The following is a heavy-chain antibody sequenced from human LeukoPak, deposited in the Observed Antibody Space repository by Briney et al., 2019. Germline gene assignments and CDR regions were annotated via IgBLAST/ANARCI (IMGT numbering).Heavy chain of an antibody. Sequence: SETLSLTCAVSGGSISSSNWWSWVRQPPGKGLGWIGQIYHSGSTNYNPSLKSRVTISVDTSKNQFSLKLSSVTAADTAVYYCARAQAAAGRGGVWDFDYWGQGTLATVSS. CDR2: IYHSGST. CDR1: GGSISSSNW. J-gene: IGHJ4*02. D-gene: IGHD6-13*01. CDR3: ARAQAAAGRGGVWDFDY. V-gene: IGHV4-4*02.